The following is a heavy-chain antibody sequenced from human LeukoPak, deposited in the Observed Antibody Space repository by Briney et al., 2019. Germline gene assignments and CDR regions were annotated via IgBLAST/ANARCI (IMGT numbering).Heavy chain of an antibody. CDR2: ILGNGGST. D-gene: IGHD1-7*01. J-gene: IGHJ4*02. V-gene: IGHV3-23*01. Sequence: GGSLRLSCAASGFTFSSYAMSWVRQTPGKGLEWVSAILGNGGSTYYADSVKGRFTISRDNSKNTLYLQINSLKAEDTAVYYCAKEGNWTYVHFNYRGPGTLVTVSS. CDR3: AKEGNWTYVHFNY. CDR1: GFTFSSYA.